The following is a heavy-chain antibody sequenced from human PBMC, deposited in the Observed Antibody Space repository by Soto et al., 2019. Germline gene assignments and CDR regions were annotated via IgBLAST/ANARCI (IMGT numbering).Heavy chain of an antibody. Sequence: SETLSLTCAVSGGSISSGGYSWSWIRQPPGKGLEWIGYIYHSGSTYYNPSLKSRVTISVDRSKNQFSLKLSSVTAADTAVYYCARVGITGTTTYYYYYGMDVWGQGTTVTV. CDR1: GGSISSGGYS. CDR3: ARVGITGTTTYYYYYGMDV. CDR2: IYHSGST. D-gene: IGHD1-20*01. V-gene: IGHV4-30-2*01. J-gene: IGHJ6*02.